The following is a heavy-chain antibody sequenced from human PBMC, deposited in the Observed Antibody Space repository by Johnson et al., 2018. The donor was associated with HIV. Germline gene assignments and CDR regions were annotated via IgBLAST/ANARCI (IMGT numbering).Heavy chain of an antibody. CDR1: GFTFSSYA. V-gene: IGHV3-30-3*01. CDR3: AKGPNGQLDDAFHI. D-gene: IGHD6-6*01. Sequence: QEQLVESGGGVVQPGRSLRLSCAASGFTFSSYAMHWVRQAPGKGLEWVAVISYDANNKYYADSVRGRFTISRDNSKNTLYLQMNSLRAEDTAVYYCAKGPNGQLDDAFHIWGQGTMVTVSS. CDR2: ISYDANNK. J-gene: IGHJ3*02.